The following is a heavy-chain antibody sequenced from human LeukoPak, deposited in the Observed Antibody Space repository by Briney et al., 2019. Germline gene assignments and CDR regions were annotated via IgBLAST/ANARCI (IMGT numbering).Heavy chain of an antibody. CDR2: IKKDGSEK. CDR1: GFTFSSSW. Sequence: GGSLRLSCAASGFTFSSSWMSWVRQAPGKGLDWVANIKKDGSEKYYVDSVKGRFTISRDNAKNSLYLQMNSLRSEDTAVYYCARGIRGSDYWGQGTLVTVSS. V-gene: IGHV3-7*01. CDR3: ARGIRGSDY. D-gene: IGHD2-15*01. J-gene: IGHJ4*02.